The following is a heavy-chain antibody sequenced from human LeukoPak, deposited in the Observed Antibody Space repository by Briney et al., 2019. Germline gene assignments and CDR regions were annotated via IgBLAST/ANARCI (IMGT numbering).Heavy chain of an antibody. CDR2: IYYSGST. V-gene: IGHV4-31*03. J-gene: IGHJ4*02. CDR3: ARGNYDIFLDY. CDR1: GGSISSGDYY. D-gene: IGHD3-9*01. Sequence: SQTLSLTCTVSGGSISSGDYYWSWIRQHPGKGLEWIGYIYYSGSTNYNPSLKSRVTISVDTSKNQFSLKLSSVTAADTAVYYCARGNYDIFLDYWGQGTLVTVSS.